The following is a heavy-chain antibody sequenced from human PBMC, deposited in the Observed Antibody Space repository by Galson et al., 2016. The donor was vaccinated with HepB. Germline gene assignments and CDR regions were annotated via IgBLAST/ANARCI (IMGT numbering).Heavy chain of an antibody. Sequence: SLRLSCAASGFTFSSYYMHWVRQAPGKGLVWVSRINRDESSTSYADYVKGRFTISRDNAKNTLYLQMNSLRDDDTAVYYCAKPFLSSGLYYFAYWGRGTLVTVSS. CDR1: GFTFSSYY. J-gene: IGHJ4*02. V-gene: IGHV3-74*01. D-gene: IGHD6-19*01. CDR2: INRDESST. CDR3: AKPFLSSGLYYFAY.